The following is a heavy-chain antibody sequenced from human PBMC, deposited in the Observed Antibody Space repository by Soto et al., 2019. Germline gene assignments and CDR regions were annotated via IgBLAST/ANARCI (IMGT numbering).Heavy chain of an antibody. CDR2: IYYSGIT. V-gene: IGHV4-39*01. D-gene: IGHD3-22*01. J-gene: IGHJ5*02. Sequence: SETLSLTCTVSGDSISNSNYYWGWILHPPGKGLEWIANIYYSGITYCNPSLKSRVAISVDTSKNQFSLKLSSVTAADTAIYYCARSNSGYYKWFDPWGQGTLVTVSS. CDR3: ARSNSGYYKWFDP. CDR1: GDSISNSNYY.